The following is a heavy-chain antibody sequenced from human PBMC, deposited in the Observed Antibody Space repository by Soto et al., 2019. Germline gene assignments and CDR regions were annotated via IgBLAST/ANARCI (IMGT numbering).Heavy chain of an antibody. CDR1: GFTFSTYV. CDR2: ISNDGSNK. J-gene: IGHJ4*02. Sequence: GGSLRLSCAASGFTFSTYVMHWVRQAPGKGLEWVAVISNDGSNKHYADSVKGRFTISRDNSKSTLYVQMNSLRAEDTAVYYCARSYCGDDCALDHWGQGTLVTVSS. V-gene: IGHV3-30-3*01. CDR3: ARSYCGDDCALDH. D-gene: IGHD2-21*02.